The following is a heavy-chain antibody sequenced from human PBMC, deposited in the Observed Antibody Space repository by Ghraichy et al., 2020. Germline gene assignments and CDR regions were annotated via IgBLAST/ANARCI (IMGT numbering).Heavy chain of an antibody. CDR3: ARDRSYDLGTDYYYYYGMDV. CDR2: IYYSGST. D-gene: IGHD3-3*01. J-gene: IGHJ6*02. CDR1: GGSISSYY. V-gene: IGHV4-59*01. Sequence: SETLSLTCTVSGGSISSYYWSWIRQPPGKGLEWIGYIYYSGSTNYNPSLKSRLTISVDTSKNQFSLNLSSVTAADTALYYFARDRSYDLGTDYYYYYGMDVWGHGTTGTVSS.